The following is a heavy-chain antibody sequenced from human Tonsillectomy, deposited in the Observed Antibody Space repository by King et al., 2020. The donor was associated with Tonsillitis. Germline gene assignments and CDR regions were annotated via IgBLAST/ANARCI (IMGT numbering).Heavy chain of an antibody. CDR1: GGTFSSFA. CDR2: IIPTFGKP. D-gene: IGHD3-3*01. Sequence: QLVQSGAEVKKPGSSVKVSCKASGGTFSSFAIAWVRQGPGQGLEWMGGIIPTFGKPNYAQKFQGRVTITADNSTSTAYMEGSSLRSEATAVYFCARGNTDFWSGYYTPYYLDVWGKGTTVTVSS. CDR3: ARGNTDFWSGYYTPYYLDV. J-gene: IGHJ6*03. V-gene: IGHV1-69*06.